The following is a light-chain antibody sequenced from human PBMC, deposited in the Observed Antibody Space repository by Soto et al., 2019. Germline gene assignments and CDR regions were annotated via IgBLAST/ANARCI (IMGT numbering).Light chain of an antibody. J-gene: IGLJ1*01. V-gene: IGLV2-14*03. CDR3: NAFTTNDTFV. CDR1: TTF. Sequence: QSALTQPASVSGSPGQSITISCTGATTFVSWYQQHPGKAPKLIIYDVINRPSGIFKRFSGSKSGNTASLTISGLQAEDESVYYCNAFTTNDTFVFGTGTRSPS. CDR2: DVI.